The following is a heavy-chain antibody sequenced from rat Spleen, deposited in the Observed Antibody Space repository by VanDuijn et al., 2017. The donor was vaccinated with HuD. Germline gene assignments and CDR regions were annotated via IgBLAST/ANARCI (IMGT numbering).Heavy chain of an antibody. Sequence: EVQLVESGGGLVQPGRSLKLSCVASGFTFNNYWMGWIRQAPGKGLEWVASITHTGGNIYYPDSVKGRFTISRDNAQNTLYLQMSSLRSEDTATYYCTRDNFGFDYWGQGVMVTVSS. CDR3: TRDNFGFDY. CDR2: ITHTGGNI. V-gene: IGHV5-31*01. D-gene: IGHD1-10*01. J-gene: IGHJ2*01. CDR1: GFTFNNYW.